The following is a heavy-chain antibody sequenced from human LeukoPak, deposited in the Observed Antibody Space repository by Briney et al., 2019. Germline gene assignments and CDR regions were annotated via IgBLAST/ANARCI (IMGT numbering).Heavy chain of an antibody. D-gene: IGHD6-19*01. V-gene: IGHV3-23*01. Sequence: GGSLRLSCAASGFTFSTYMMSWVRQAPGKGLEWVSSISGSGSNTYYADSVQGRFTISRDNSKNSLYLQMNSLSTEDTAVYFCARAYCGSGCAATKRGYYFDYWGQGTLVTVSS. CDR1: GFTFSTYM. CDR2: ISGSGSNT. CDR3: ARAYCGSGCAATKRGYYFDY. J-gene: IGHJ4*02.